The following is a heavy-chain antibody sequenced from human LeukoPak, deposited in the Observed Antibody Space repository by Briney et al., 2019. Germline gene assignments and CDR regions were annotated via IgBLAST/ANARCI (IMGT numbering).Heavy chain of an antibody. CDR3: AKSGRNWAYLEY. CDR2: IHSDGIGT. D-gene: IGHD7-27*01. V-gene: IGHV3-74*01. J-gene: IGHJ4*02. CDR1: GFTFSSYW. Sequence: QPGGSLRLSCAASGFTFSSYWMHWIRQAPGKGLVWVSRIHSDGIGTSYADSVRGRFTISRDNAKNTVYLQMNSLRAEDTAVYYCAKSGRNWAYLEYWGQGTLVTVSS.